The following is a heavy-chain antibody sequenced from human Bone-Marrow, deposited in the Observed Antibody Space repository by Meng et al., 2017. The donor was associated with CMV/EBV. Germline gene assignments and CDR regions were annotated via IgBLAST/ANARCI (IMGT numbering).Heavy chain of an antibody. CDR2: IKQDGSEK. J-gene: IGHJ4*02. CDR3: ARDYGAEAAAGTCDF. V-gene: IGHV3-7*01. Sequence: GESLKIPCAGSGFTFSNYWMSWVRQAPGKGLEWVANIKQDGSEKYYVDSVKGRFTITRDNAKNSLYLQMNSLEAEDTAVYYGARDYGAEAAAGTCDFWGQGTLVTVSS. CDR1: GFTFSNYW. D-gene: IGHD6-13*01.